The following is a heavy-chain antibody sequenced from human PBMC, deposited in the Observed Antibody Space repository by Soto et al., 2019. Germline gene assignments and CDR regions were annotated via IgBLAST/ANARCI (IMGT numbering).Heavy chain of an antibody. CDR2: ITSSSSYI. V-gene: IGHV3-21*01. CDR1: GFTFSSYT. J-gene: IGHJ4*02. D-gene: IGHD1-26*01. CDR3: APQGVGATGYLY. Sequence: GGSLRLSCAVSGFTFSSYTMNWVRQAPGKGLEWVSSITSSSSYIYYADSVKGRFTISRDTAKNSLYLQMNSLRAEDTAVYYCAPQGVGATGYLYWGQGTLVTVSS.